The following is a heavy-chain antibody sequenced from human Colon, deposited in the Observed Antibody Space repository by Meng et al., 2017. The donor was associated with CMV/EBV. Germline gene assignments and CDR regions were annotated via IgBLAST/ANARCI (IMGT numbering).Heavy chain of an antibody. V-gene: IGHV4-4*02. J-gene: IGHJ4*02. D-gene: IGHD6-19*01. Sequence: SETLSLTCSVSGGSISSSKWWSWVRQSPGKGLEWIGEIFNSESTNYNPSLESRVTISVDKSKNQFSLKLSSVTAADTAVYYCARQSGWYCFDSWGQGTLVTVSS. CDR1: GGSISSSKW. CDR2: IFNSEST. CDR3: ARQSGWYCFDS.